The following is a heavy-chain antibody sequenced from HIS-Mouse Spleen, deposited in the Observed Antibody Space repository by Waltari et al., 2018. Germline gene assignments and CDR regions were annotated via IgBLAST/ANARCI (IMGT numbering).Heavy chain of an antibody. V-gene: IGHV4-39*07. CDR3: ANPKSVAAAPQYFQH. CDR2: IYYSGST. Sequence: QLQLQESGPGLVKPSETLSLTCTVSGGSISSSSYYWGWIRQPPGKGLEWIGSIYYSGSTYYNPSLKSRVTISVDTSKNQFSLKLSSVTAADTAVYYCANPKSVAAAPQYFQHWGQGTLVTVSS. D-gene: IGHD2-2*01. J-gene: IGHJ1*01. CDR1: GGSISSSSYY.